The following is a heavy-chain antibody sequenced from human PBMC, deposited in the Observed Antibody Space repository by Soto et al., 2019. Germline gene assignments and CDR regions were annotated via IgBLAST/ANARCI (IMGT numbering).Heavy chain of an antibody. V-gene: IGHV1-3*01. CDR2: INAGNGNT. Sequence: GASVKVSCKASGYTFTSYAMHWVRQAPGQRLEWMGWINAGNGNTKYSQKFQGRVTITRDTSASTAYMELSSLRSEDTAVYYCAREYGSSWWSSENWFDPWGQGTLVTVSS. D-gene: IGHD6-13*01. J-gene: IGHJ5*02. CDR1: GYTFTSYA. CDR3: AREYGSSWWSSENWFDP.